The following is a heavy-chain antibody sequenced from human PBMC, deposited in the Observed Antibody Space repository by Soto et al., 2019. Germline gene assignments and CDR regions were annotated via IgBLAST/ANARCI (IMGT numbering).Heavy chain of an antibody. Sequence: SETLSLTCSVSGGPTTNFEFNGPWIRNPPGEGLEWIGRIYYTGSTSYNPSLKSRVTISLDTSKNQFSLKVNSVSAADTAVYYCARDRSNSPDFFDSWGQGTLVTVSS. CDR2: IYYTGST. CDR3: ARDRSNSPDFFDS. V-gene: IGHV4-30-4*01. CDR1: GGPTTNFEFN. J-gene: IGHJ4*02. D-gene: IGHD1-26*01.